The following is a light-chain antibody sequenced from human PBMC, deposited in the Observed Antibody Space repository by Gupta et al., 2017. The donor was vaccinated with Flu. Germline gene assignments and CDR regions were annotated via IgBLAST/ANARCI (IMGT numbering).Light chain of an antibody. CDR2: DAS. CDR1: QSVGTY. Sequence: EIVLTQSRGTLSLSPGERATLSCRASQSVGTYLAWYQQKPGQTPRLLIYDASHRATGIPARFSGSGSGTDFTLTISSLEPEDFAVYYCQKRSNWPPYTFGQGTRLEI. J-gene: IGKJ2*01. V-gene: IGKV3-11*01. CDR3: QKRSNWPPYT.